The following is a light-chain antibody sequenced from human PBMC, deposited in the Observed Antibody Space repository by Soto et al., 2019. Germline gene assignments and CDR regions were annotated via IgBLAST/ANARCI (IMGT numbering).Light chain of an antibody. J-gene: IGKJ2*01. Sequence: DIVMTQSPDSLAVSLGERATINYKSSQSVLYSSNNKNYLAWYQQKPGQSPKLLIYWASTRESGVPDRFSGSGSGTDFTLTISSLQAEDVAVYYCQQYYTPPYTFGQGTKLEIK. CDR3: QQYYTPPYT. V-gene: IGKV4-1*01. CDR2: WAS. CDR1: QSVLYSSNNKNY.